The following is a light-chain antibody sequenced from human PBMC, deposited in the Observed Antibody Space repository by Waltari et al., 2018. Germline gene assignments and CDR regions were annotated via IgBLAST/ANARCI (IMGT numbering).Light chain of an antibody. CDR3: QSGDNSGTNRVL. CDR2: KDR. J-gene: IGLJ2*01. V-gene: IGLV3-25*03. Sequence: SYELTQPPSVSVSPGQTARITCSGDALPKQYVYWSQQKSGQAPILVIYKDRERPSGIPERFSGSSSGTTVTLTISGVQAEDEADYYCQSGDNSGTNRVLFGGGTKLTVL. CDR1: ALPKQY.